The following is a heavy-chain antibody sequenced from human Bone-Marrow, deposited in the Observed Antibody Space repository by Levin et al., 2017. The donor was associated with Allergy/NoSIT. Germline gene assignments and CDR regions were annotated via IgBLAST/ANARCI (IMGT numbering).Heavy chain of an antibody. CDR1: GYSFASHW. D-gene: IGHD6-19*01. CDR3: ARRGNGWFLMGAFDL. CDR2: IYPDDSDI. V-gene: IGHV5-51*01. Sequence: HGESLKISCKGSGYSFASHWIAWVRQMPGKGLEWMGSIYPDDSDIKYNPSFQGQVTISVDKSITTAYLQWSSLKASDTARYYCARRGNGWFLMGAFDLWGRGTQVTVSS. J-gene: IGHJ3*01.